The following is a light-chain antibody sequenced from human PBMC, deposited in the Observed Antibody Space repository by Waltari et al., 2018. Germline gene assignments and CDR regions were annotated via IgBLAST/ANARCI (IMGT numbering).Light chain of an antibody. CDR2: GAS. CDR1: HMGASNY. CDR3: QHYGNSPQLT. Sequence: ENVLTQSPGTLSLSPGDRATLSCRASHMGASNYIAWYQQRPGQAPRLLIFGASSRATGIPDRFSGSGSGTDFTLTISRLEPEDFVVYYCQHYGNSPQLTFAGGTRLEIK. J-gene: IGKJ4*01. V-gene: IGKV3-20*01.